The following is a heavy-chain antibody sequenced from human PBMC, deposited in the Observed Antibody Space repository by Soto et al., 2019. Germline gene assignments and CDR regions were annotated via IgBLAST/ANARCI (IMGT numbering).Heavy chain of an antibody. J-gene: IGHJ4*02. CDR3: AREDSIIIPAVSDF. V-gene: IGHV3-21*01. D-gene: IGHD2-2*01. CDR2: VSKSDYT. Sequence: PGGSLRLSCAVSGFYFNNYGINWVRQAPGKGLEWVSSVSKSDYTYYSDSVKGRFTISRDNAKNSVSLQMNSLRPEDTAVYYCAREDSIIIPAVSDFWGQGTLATVSS. CDR1: GFYFNNYG.